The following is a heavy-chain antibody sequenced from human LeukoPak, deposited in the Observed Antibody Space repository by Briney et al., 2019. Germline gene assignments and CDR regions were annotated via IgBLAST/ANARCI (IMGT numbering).Heavy chain of an antibody. J-gene: IGHJ4*02. CDR1: GFTFSSYG. CDR3: AKSQDLFWSGYPFDY. Sequence: GGSLRLSCAASGFTFSSYGMHWVRQAPGKGLEWVAFIRYDGSNKYYADSVKGRFTISRDNSKNTLYLQMNSLRAEDTAVYYCAKSQDLFWSGYPFDYWGQGTLVTVSS. CDR2: IRYDGSNK. D-gene: IGHD3-3*01. V-gene: IGHV3-30*02.